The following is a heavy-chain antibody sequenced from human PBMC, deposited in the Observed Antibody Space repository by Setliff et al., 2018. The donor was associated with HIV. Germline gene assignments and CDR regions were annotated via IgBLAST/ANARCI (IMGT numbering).Heavy chain of an antibody. V-gene: IGHV1-69*05. CDR1: GGTFSSYA. CDR2: IIPIYGTA. J-gene: IGHJ4*02. Sequence: GASVKVSCKASGGTFSSYAISWVRQAPGQGLEWMGGIIPIYGTANYAQKFQGRVTMTTDTSISTAYMELSRLRSDDTAVYYCATLDYWGKGTLVTVSS. CDR3: ATLDY.